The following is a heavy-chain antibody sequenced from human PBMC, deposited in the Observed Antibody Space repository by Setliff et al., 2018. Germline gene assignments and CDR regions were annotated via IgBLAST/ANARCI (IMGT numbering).Heavy chain of an antibody. J-gene: IGHJ6*03. Sequence: SETLSLTCTVSGDSISSRRSYWGWFRQPAGKGLEWIRQIYTSWSTNYNPSLKSRVTISLDTSKNQFSLSLSSATAADTAVYYCARMSGFQYMDVWGKGTTVTVSS. V-gene: IGHV4-61*09. CDR1: GDSISSRRSY. D-gene: IGHD3-3*01. CDR3: ARMSGFQYMDV. CDR2: IYTSWST.